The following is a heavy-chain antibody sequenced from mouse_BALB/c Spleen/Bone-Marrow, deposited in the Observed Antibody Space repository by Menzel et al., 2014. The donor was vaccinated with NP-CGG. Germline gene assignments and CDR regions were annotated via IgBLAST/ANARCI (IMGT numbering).Heavy chain of an antibody. J-gene: IGHJ1*01. Sequence: EVRRVGAGGGLGQPGGFLRTSRATFWVSLSDYFMRWVRPPPGKAPWWLGFFWKKTKGXTTEYSASVKGRFTISRDNSQSILYLQMNTLRAEDSATYYCARDINYGNYWYFDGWGAGTTVTVSS. CDR2: FWKKTKGXTT. D-gene: IGHD2-1*01. V-gene: IGHV7-3*02. CDR1: WVSLSDYF. CDR3: ARDINYGNYWYFDG.